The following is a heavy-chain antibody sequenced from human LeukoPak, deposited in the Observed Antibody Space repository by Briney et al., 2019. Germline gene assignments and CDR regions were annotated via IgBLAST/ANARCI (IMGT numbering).Heavy chain of an antibody. CDR3: ARRIGNGDYPYYFDY. D-gene: IGHD4-17*01. J-gene: IGHJ4*02. CDR2: IYYSGST. V-gene: IGHV4-39*01. Sequence: SETLSLTCTVSGGSISSSSYYWGWIRQPPGMGLEWIGSIYYSGSTYYNPSLKSRVTISVDTSKNQFSLKLSSVTAADTAVYYCARRIGNGDYPYYFDYWGQGTLVTVSS. CDR1: GGSISSSSYY.